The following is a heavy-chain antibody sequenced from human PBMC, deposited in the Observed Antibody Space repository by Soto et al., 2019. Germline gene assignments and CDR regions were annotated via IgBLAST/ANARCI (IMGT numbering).Heavy chain of an antibody. CDR3: AEDRTIRLHGPPAYIDS. CDR2: ISGSGGTT. J-gene: IGHJ4*01. CDR1: GFAFSSYA. Sequence: EVQLLESGGGLVQPGGSLRLSCAASGFAFSSYAMTWVRQAPGKGLEWVSVISGSGGTTYYADSVKGRFTISRDNSKNTLYLQISTLIVENTAVYYCAEDRTIRLHGPPAYIDSWGHGTLVTVSS. V-gene: IGHV3-23*01.